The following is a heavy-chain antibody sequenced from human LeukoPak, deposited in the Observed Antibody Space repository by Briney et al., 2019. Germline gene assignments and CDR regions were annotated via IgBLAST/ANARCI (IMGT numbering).Heavy chain of an antibody. CDR3: AKRNSRYQLEY. CDR2: ISGSGGST. D-gene: IGHD2-2*01. V-gene: IGHV3-23*01. Sequence: GESLRLSCAASGFTFSSYAMSWVRPGPGKGLEWVSAISGSGGSTYYADSVKGRFTISRDNSKNTLYLQMNSLRAEDTAVYYCAKRNSRYQLEYWGQGTLVTVSS. CDR1: GFTFSSYA. J-gene: IGHJ4*02.